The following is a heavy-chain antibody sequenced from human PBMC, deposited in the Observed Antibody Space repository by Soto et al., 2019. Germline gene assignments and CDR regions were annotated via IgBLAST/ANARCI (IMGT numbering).Heavy chain of an antibody. CDR2: ISNDGSSK. CDR3: ARDVISCGDDCYDDS. D-gene: IGHD2-21*02. V-gene: IGHV3-30-3*01. J-gene: IGHJ5*01. Sequence: QVRLVESGGGVVQPGRSPRLSCAASGFTFNRYAMHWVRQAPGKGLQWVAFISNDGSSKYYADSVKGRFTLSRDNFKNTGYLQMNSLRVEDTAVYYCARDVISCGDDCYDDSGGQGTLVTVSS. CDR1: GFTFNRYA.